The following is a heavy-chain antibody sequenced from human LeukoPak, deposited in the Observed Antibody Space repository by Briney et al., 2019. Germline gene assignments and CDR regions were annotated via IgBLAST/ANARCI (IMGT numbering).Heavy chain of an antibody. Sequence: PSGTLSLTCAVSGGFISNINWWSWVRQPPGRGLEWIGEVHQSGVTNYNPSLKSRVTISLDKSNNQSSLKLNSVTAADTAVYFCAENGPWSLKYWGQGTLVTVSS. D-gene: IGHD2-15*01. CDR1: GGFISNINW. CDR2: VHQSGVT. V-gene: IGHV4-4*02. J-gene: IGHJ4*02. CDR3: AENGPWSLKY.